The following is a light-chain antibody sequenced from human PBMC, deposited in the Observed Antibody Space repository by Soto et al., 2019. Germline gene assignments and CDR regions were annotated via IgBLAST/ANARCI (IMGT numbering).Light chain of an antibody. CDR3: QQVKTYPRT. CDR1: QAVPNN. V-gene: IGKV1-9*01. Sequence: DVHFTHSPSFLSASVVDRVTSTCRPSQAVPNNMAWYQQKPGKPPKLLIYEESTLLSGVPSRFSGRKSGTQFTLTIDSLQPEDFATYYCQQVKTYPRTFGGGTKVDIK. J-gene: IGKJ4*01. CDR2: EES.